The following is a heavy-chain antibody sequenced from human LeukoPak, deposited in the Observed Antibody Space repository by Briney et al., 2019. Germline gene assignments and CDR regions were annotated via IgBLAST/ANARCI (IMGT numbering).Heavy chain of an antibody. CDR1: GGSINSRSHY. V-gene: IGHV4-39*01. CDR2: IYYSGST. CDR3: ASLREGGVAHWFDP. D-gene: IGHD2-15*01. J-gene: IGHJ5*02. Sequence: SQTLSLTCIVSGGSINSRSHYWGWIRQPPGKGLEWIGNIYYSGSTYYNPSLKSRVTISIDTSKNQFSLKLSSVTATDTAVYYCASLREGGVAHWFDPWGQGTLVTVSS.